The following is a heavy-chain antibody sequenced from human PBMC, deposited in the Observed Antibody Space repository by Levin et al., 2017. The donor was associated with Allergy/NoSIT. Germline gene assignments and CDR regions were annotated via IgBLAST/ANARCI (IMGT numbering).Heavy chain of an antibody. V-gene: IGHV4-30-4*01. Sequence: SQTLSLTCTVSGGSISSGDYYWSWIRQPPGKGLEWIGYIYYSGSTYYNPSLKSRVTISVDTSKNQFSLKLSSVTAADTAVYYCARDRRPFMVREKPGYYDYYMDVWGKGTTVTVSS. CDR1: GGSISSGDYY. CDR2: IYYSGST. J-gene: IGHJ6*03. D-gene: IGHD3-10*01. CDR3: ARDRRPFMVREKPGYYDYYMDV.